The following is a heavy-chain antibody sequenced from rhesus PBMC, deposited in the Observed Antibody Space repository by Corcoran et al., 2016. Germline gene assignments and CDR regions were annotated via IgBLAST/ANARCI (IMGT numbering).Heavy chain of an antibody. CDR2: ISGSSGST. Sequence: QVQLQESGPGLVKPSEALSLACAGAWGTVRSRHWWSWNRQASGKGAEWIGYISGSSGSTYYNPYLKSRVTISTDTSKHQYSLKLSSVTAADTAVYYCERDNIWTGYFFDYWGQGVLVTVSS. J-gene: IGHJ4*01. CDR3: ERDNIWTGYFFDY. CDR1: WGTVRSRHW. D-gene: IGHD3-3*01. V-gene: IGHV4-65*01.